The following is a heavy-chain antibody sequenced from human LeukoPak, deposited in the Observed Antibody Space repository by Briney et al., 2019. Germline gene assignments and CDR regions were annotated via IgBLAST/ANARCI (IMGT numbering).Heavy chain of an antibody. CDR3: ARELPREVTLDY. J-gene: IGHJ4*02. D-gene: IGHD2-21*02. CDR2: INTDGSST. Sequence: AAGSLRLSCAASGFPFIGYEMQWVRQAPGKGLVWVSRINTDGSSTNYADPVKGRFTISRDNAKNTLYLQMNSLRAEDTGVYYCARELPREVTLDYWGQGTLVTVSS. V-gene: IGHV3-74*01. CDR1: GFPFIGYE.